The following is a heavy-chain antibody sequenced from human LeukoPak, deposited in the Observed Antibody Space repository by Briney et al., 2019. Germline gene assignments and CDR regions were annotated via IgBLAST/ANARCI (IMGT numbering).Heavy chain of an antibody. V-gene: IGHV3-64*01. D-gene: IGHD3-22*01. CDR1: GFTFSSYA. CDR2: ISSNGGST. CDR3: ARDNYYDSTGPGDY. Sequence: VGSLRLSCAASGFTFSSYAMHWVRQAPGKGLEYVSAISSNGGSTYYANSVKGRFTISRDNSKNTLYLQMGSLRAEDMAVYYCARDNYYDSTGPGDYWGQGTLVTVSS. J-gene: IGHJ4*02.